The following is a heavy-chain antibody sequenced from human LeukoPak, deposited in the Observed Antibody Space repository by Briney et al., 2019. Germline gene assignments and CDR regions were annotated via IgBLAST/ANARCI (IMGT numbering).Heavy chain of an antibody. V-gene: IGHV4-59*01. Sequence: PSETLSLICTVSGGSISRYYWRWIRRPPGKGLEGFGYIYYSGRTNYNPSLKSRVPISVDTSKNQFSLKLSSVTAADTAVYYCARWHPYLYYFDYWGQGTLVTVSS. CDR3: ARWHPYLYYFDY. J-gene: IGHJ4*02. D-gene: IGHD2-2*01. CDR2: IYYSGRT. CDR1: GGSISRYY.